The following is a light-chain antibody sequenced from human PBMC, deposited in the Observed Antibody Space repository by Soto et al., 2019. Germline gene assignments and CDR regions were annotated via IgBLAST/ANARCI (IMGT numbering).Light chain of an antibody. J-gene: IGKJ5*01. Sequence: GHRGTITFRDTQRISRWLAWYQQKPGNAPKLLIYDASNVEKGVPSRFSGRGSGTEFTLTISSLQPDDFAAYFCQQADSFPNTFGQGTRLEI. CDR2: DAS. CDR1: QRISRW. CDR3: QQADSFPNT. V-gene: IGKV1-5*01.